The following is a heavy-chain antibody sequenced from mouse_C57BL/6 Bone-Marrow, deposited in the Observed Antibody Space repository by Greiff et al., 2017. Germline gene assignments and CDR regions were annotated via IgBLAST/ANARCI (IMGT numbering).Heavy chain of an antibody. V-gene: IGHV5-2*01. CDR2: INSDGGST. CDR3: ARLITTVVATDWYCDV. CDR1: EYEFPSHD. D-gene: IGHD1-1*01. Sequence: EVKVVESGGGLVQPGESLKLSCESNEYEFPSHDMSWVRKTPEKRLELVAAINSDGGSTYYPDTMERRFIISRDNTKKTLYLQMSSLRSEDTALYYCARLITTVVATDWYCDVWGTGTTVTVSS. J-gene: IGHJ1*03.